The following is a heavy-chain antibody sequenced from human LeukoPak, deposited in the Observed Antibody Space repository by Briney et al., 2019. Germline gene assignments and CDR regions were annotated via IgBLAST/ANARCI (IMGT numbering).Heavy chain of an antibody. CDR3: ARLGTMVRGFIYYYFDY. CDR2: IHYSGST. D-gene: IGHD3-10*01. V-gene: IGHV4-59*08. J-gene: IGHJ4*02. Sequence: SETLSLTCTVSGGSISSSYWSWIRQPPGKGLEWIGYIHYSGSTNYSPSLKSRVTISVDTSKNQFSLYLSSVTAADTAVYYCARLGTMVRGFIYYYFDYWGQGTLVTVSS. CDR1: GGSISSSY.